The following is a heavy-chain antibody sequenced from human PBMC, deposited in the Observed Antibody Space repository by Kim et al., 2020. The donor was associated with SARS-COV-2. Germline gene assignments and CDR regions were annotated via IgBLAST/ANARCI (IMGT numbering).Heavy chain of an antibody. Sequence: GGSLRLSCAASGFTFSTNSMHWVRQAPGKGLEWVSSINRSSGYIYYADSVKGRFTISRDNAKNSLFLQMNSLRVEATAVYYCSRGLNHDCTGDFYLYY. J-gene: IGHJ6*01. D-gene: IGHD2-8*02. CDR3: SRGLNHDCTGDFYLYY. CDR1: GFTFSTNS. V-gene: IGHV3-21*01. CDR2: INRSSGYI.